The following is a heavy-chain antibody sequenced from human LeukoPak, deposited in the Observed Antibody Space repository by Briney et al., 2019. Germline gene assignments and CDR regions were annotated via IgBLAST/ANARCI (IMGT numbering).Heavy chain of an antibody. D-gene: IGHD6-6*01. V-gene: IGHV4-34*01. CDR1: GGSSSGYY. J-gene: IGHJ5*02. CDR3: ARGATRIIAARLHWFDP. Sequence: SETLSLTCAVYGGSSSGYYWSWIRQPPGKGLEWIGEINHSGSTNYNPSLKSRVTISVDTSKNQFSLKLSSVTAADTAVYYCARGATRIIAARLHWFDPWGQGTLVTVSS. CDR2: INHSGST.